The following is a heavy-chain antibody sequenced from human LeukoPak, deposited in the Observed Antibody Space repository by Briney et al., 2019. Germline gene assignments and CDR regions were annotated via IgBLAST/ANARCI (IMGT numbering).Heavy chain of an antibody. CDR3: ARVRYRLAETYIDY. J-gene: IGHJ4*02. CDR1: GYTFTGYY. D-gene: IGHD3-16*01. CDR2: INPNSGGA. Sequence: ASVKVSCKASGYTFTGYYMHWVRQAPGQGLEWMGWINPNSGGANYAQKFQGRVTMTRDTSISTAYMELSRLRSDDTAVYYCARVRYRLAETYIDYWGQGTLVTVSS. V-gene: IGHV1-2*02.